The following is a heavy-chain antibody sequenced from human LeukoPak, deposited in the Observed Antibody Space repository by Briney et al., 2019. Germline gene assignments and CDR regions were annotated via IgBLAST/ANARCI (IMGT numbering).Heavy chain of an antibody. V-gene: IGHV4-38-2*02. CDR2: IYHSGST. D-gene: IGHD6-25*01. CDR3: ARAAAKLSYMDV. CDR1: GHSISSGYY. Sequence: PSETLSLTCTVSGHSISSGYYWGWIRQPPGKGLDWIGNIYHSGSTYYNPSLKSRVTLSVDTSKNQFSLKVRSVTAADTAVYYCARAAAKLSYMDVWGKGTTVTVSS. J-gene: IGHJ6*03.